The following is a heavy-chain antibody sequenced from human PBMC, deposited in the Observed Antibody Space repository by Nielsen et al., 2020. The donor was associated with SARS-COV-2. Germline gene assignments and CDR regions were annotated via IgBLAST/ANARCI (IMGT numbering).Heavy chain of an antibody. D-gene: IGHD5-24*01. Sequence: SETLSLTCIVSGGSISTGSHYWSWIRQPPGKGLDWSGYIFYRGNTNYNPSLKSRVTISVDTSKNQFSLKVNSVTAADTAVYYCVRIDMATISVDYWGRGTLVTVSS. CDR2: IFYRGNT. CDR1: GGSISTGSHY. CDR3: VRIDMATISVDY. J-gene: IGHJ4*02. V-gene: IGHV4-61*01.